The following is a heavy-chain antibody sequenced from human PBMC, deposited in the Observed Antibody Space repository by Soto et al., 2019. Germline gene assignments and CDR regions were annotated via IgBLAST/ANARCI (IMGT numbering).Heavy chain of an antibody. CDR2: ISYDGSNK. V-gene: IGHV3-30*03. CDR1: GFTFSSYG. CDR3: VTVPAAKVFLGWDPYYFDY. Sequence: GSLRLSCAVSGFTFSSYGMHWVRQAPGKGLEWVAVISYDGSNKYYADSVKGRFTISRDNSKNTLYLQMNSLRAEDTAVYYCVTVPAAKVFLGWDPYYFDYWGQGTLVTVSS. D-gene: IGHD2-2*01. J-gene: IGHJ4*02.